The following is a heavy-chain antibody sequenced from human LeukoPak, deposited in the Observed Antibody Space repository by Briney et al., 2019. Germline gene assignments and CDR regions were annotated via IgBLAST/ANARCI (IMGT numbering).Heavy chain of an antibody. CDR1: GDSIRSNNYY. CDR3: QSRFLEWLLDY. CDR2: IYDTGST. Sequence: PSETLSLTCAVSGDSIRSNNYYWGWIRQPPGKGLEWIGSIYDTGSTFYNPSLKSRVIISVDTSKNQFSLKLSSVTAADTAVYYCQSRFLEWLLDYWGQGTLVTVSS. D-gene: IGHD3-3*01. V-gene: IGHV4-39*01. J-gene: IGHJ4*02.